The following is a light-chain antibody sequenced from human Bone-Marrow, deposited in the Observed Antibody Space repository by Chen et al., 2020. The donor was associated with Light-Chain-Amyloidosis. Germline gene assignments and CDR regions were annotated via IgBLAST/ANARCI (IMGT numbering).Light chain of an antibody. CDR3: QSADSSGTYEVI. J-gene: IGLJ2*01. Sequence: SYELTQPPSVSVSPGQTARITCSGDDLPTKYAYWYQQKPGQAPVLVIHSDHERPSGNSTRFSRSSPGTTATLTISGVQAEDEADYHCQSADSSGTYEVIFGGGTKLTVL. CDR1: DLPTKY. CDR2: SDH. V-gene: IGLV3-25*03.